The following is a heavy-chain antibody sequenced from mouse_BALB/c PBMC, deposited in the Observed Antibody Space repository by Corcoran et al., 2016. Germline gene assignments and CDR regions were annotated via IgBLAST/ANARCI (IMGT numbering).Heavy chain of an antibody. CDR3: ARRGNGAMDY. V-gene: IGHV1-19*01. J-gene: IGHJ4*01. D-gene: IGHD2-1*01. CDR2: VNPYNGGT. CDR1: GYTFTDYY. Sequence: EVQLQQSGPELVKPGASVKMSRKASGYTFTDYYMDWVKQSHGESFEWIGRVNPYNGGTSYNQKFKGKATLTVDKSSSTAYMELNSLTSEDSAVYYCARRGNGAMDYWGQGTSVTVS.